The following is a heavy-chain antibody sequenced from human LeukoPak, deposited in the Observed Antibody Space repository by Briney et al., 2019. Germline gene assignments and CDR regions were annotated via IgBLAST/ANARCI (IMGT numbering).Heavy chain of an antibody. J-gene: IGHJ6*03. CDR3: ARDRGAHSSSSGFYYYYMDV. V-gene: IGHV4-4*07. CDR1: GGSISSYY. Sequence: SETPSLTCTVSGGSISSYYWSWIRQPAGKGLEWIGRIYTSGSTNYNPSLKSRVTMSVDTSKNQFSLKLSSVTAADTAVYYCARDRGAHSSSSGFYYYYMDVWGKGTTVTVSS. D-gene: IGHD6-6*01. CDR2: IYTSGST.